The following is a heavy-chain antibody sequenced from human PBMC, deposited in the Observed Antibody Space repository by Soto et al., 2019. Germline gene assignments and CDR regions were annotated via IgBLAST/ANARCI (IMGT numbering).Heavy chain of an antibody. CDR1: GYTFTGYY. J-gene: IGHJ6*02. CDR3: ARDPGREQQLSDFYYGMDV. D-gene: IGHD6-13*01. Sequence: GASVKVSCKASGYTFTGYYIHWVRQAPGQGLEWVGWIYPNSGGAKYAPKFQGWVTMTRDTSINTVYMELSRLRSDDTAVYYCARDPGREQQLSDFYYGMDVWGQGTTVTVSS. V-gene: IGHV1-2*04. CDR2: IYPNSGGA.